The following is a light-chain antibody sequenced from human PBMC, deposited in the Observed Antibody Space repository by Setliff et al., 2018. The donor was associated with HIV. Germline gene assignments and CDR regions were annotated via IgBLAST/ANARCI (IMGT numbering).Light chain of an antibody. CDR1: SSDVGNYNL. V-gene: IGLV2-23*02. Sequence: QSALTQPASVSGSPGQSITISCTGTSSDVGNYNLVSWYQQHPGKAPKIMIYEVTKRPSGVSDRFSGSKSGNTASLTISWLQADDEADYYCCSYASYSTYVFGSGTK. CDR3: CSYASYSTYV. CDR2: EVT. J-gene: IGLJ1*01.